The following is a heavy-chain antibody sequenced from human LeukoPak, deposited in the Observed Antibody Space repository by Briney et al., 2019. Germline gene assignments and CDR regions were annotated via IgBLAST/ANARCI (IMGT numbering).Heavy chain of an antibody. CDR2: ISYSGST. CDR3: ARRQVLLWEIGVWFDP. D-gene: IGHD3-10*01. J-gene: IGHJ5*02. CDR1: GGSFSGYY. V-gene: IGHV4-39*01. Sequence: PSETLSLTCAVYGGSFSGYYWAWIRQPPGKGLEWIGSISYSGSTYYNPSLKSRVTISVDTSKNQFSLKLRSVTAADTAVYYCARRQVLLWEIGVWFDPWGQGTLVTVSS.